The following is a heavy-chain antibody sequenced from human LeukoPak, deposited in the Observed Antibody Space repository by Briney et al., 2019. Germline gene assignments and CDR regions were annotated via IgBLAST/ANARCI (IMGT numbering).Heavy chain of an antibody. Sequence: GGSLRLSCAASGFTFDDYTMHWVRQAPGKGLEWVSLISWDGGSAYYADSVKGRFTISRDNSKNSQYLQMNSLRTEDTALYYCAKEAGRARDYVWGSYPDYWGQGTLVTVSS. CDR2: ISWDGGSA. J-gene: IGHJ4*02. CDR1: GFTFDDYT. V-gene: IGHV3-43*01. CDR3: AKEAGRARDYVWGSYPDY. D-gene: IGHD3-16*02.